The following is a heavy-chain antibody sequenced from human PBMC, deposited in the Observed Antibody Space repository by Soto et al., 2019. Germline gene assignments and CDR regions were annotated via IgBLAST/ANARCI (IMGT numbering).Heavy chain of an antibody. D-gene: IGHD1-26*01. Sequence: QVQLQQWGAGLLKPSETLSLTCAVYGGSFSGYYWSWIRQPPGKGLEWIGEINHSGSTNYNPSLKRRXTISXXXXXXXXXXXXXXXXXXXXXXXXXXXXWVGASDYWGQGTLVTVSS. CDR2: INHSGST. V-gene: IGHV4-34*01. CDR3: XXXWVGASDY. CDR1: GGSFSGYY. J-gene: IGHJ4*02.